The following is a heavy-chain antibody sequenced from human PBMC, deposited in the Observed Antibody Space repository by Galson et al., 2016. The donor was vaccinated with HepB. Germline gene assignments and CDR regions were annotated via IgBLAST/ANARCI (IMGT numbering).Heavy chain of an antibody. CDR3: ARTRVEMVTIPFDP. CDR1: SDSINSYY. D-gene: IGHD5-24*01. V-gene: IGHV4-59*01. CDR2: INYRGST. J-gene: IGHJ5*02. Sequence: SETLSLTCSVSSDSINSYYYNWIRQAPGKGLEWIAYINYRGSTNYNPSLKSRVTISVDTYKNQFSLKLSSVTAADTAVYYCARTRVEMVTIPFDPWGQGILVTVSS.